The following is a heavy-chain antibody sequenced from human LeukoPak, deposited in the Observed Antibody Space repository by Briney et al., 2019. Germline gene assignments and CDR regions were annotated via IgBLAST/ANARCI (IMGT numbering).Heavy chain of an antibody. D-gene: IGHD3-3*01. V-gene: IGHV4-59*08. CDR1: GGSISSYY. CDR2: IFYSGTN. Sequence: SETLSLTCTVSGGSISSYYWSWIRQPPGKGLEWIGYIFYSGTNNYNPSLKSRVTISVDTSNKHFSLKLSSVTASDTAVYYCATRHVVYDFWSGYYHDAFDIWGQGTMVTVSS. J-gene: IGHJ3*02. CDR3: ATRHVVYDFWSGYYHDAFDI.